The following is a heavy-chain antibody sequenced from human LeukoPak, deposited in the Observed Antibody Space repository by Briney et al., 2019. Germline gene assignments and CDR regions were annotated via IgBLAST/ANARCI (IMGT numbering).Heavy chain of an antibody. CDR3: ARGSLGYCTNGVCYGDVFDI. D-gene: IGHD2-8*01. V-gene: IGHV3-21*01. CDR2: ISSSSIYI. Sequence: GGSLRLSCAASGFTFSSCSTNWVRQAPGKGLEWVSSISSSSIYIYYADSVKGRFTISRDNAENSLYLQMNSLTVEDTAVYFCARGSLGYCTNGVCYGDVFDIWGQGTMVTVSS. J-gene: IGHJ3*02. CDR1: GFTFSSCS.